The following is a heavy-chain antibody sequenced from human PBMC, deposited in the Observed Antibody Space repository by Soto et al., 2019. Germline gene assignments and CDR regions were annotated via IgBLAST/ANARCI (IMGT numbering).Heavy chain of an antibody. V-gene: IGHV1-69*13. CDR2: IIPIFGTA. J-gene: IGHJ6*02. CDR1: GGTFSSYA. CDR3: ADGGFLEPDYYYGMDV. D-gene: IGHD3-3*01. Sequence: ASVKVSCKASGGTFSSYAISWVRQAPGQGLEWMGGIIPIFGTANYAQKFQGRVTITADESTSTAYMELSSLRSEDTAVYYCADGGFLEPDYYYGMDVWGQGTTVTVSS.